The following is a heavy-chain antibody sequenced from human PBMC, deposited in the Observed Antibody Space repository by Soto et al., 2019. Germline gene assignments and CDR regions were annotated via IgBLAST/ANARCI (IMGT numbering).Heavy chain of an antibody. CDR3: VKDTDIMVRVPYYYGMDV. V-gene: IGHV3-30*18. CDR1: GFTFSSLG. CDR2: ISYDGSNK. D-gene: IGHD3-10*01. J-gene: IGHJ6*02. Sequence: VGSLRLYCAASGFTFSSLGMKWVRQAPGKGLEWVAVISYDGSNKYYVDSVKGRFTISRDNSKNTLYLQMDSLRADDTAVYYCVKDTDIMVRVPYYYGMDVWGQGTTVTVSS.